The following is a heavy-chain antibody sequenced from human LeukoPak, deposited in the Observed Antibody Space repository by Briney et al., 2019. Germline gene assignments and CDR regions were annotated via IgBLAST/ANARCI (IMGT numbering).Heavy chain of an antibody. V-gene: IGHV1-2*02. D-gene: IGHD1-14*01. CDR2: INPNSGDT. Sequence: RASVKVSCKASGYSFTDHYLHWVRQAPGQGLEWMGWINPNSGDTNYAQKFQGRVTMTRDTSISTAYMELSRLTSDDTAVYYCTRDINRNYGYWGQGTLVTVSS. J-gene: IGHJ4*02. CDR1: GYSFTDHY. CDR3: TRDINRNYGY.